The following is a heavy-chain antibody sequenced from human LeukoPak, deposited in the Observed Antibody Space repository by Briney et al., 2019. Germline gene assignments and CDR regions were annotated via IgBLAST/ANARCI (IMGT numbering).Heavy chain of an antibody. D-gene: IGHD5-24*01. CDR2: INHSGST. Sequence: KASETLSLTCAVYGGSFSGYYWSWIRQPPGKGLEWIGEINHSGSTNYNPSLKSRVTISVDTSKNQFSLKLSSVTAADTAVYYCVSARRWLQVFDYWGQGTLVTVSS. CDR3: VSARRWLQVFDY. V-gene: IGHV4-34*01. CDR1: GGSFSGYY. J-gene: IGHJ4*02.